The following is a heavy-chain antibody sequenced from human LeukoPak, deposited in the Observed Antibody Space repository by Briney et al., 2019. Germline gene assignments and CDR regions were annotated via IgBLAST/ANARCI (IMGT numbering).Heavy chain of an antibody. CDR1: WGSLTTYILY. J-gene: IGHJ4*02. CDR2: IYDDGSP. Sequence: PSETLSLTRTLSWGSLTTYILYWGGVPAPPERGLTWVGSIYDDGSPFYNPSLQSRLTISIDTSKNQFSLRLTSVTAADTALYYCARLSDDGGLFDFWGQGTLVTVSS. D-gene: IGHD3-16*01. V-gene: IGHV4-39*01. CDR3: ARLSDDGGLFDF.